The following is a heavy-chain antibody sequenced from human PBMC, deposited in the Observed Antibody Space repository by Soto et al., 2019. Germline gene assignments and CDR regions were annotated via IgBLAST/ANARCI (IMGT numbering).Heavy chain of an antibody. J-gene: IGHJ5*02. V-gene: IGHV1-3*04. CDR2: INTDNGDT. D-gene: IGHD1-1*01. CDR1: GYAFTSYS. CDR3: AREPYTSENWFDP. Sequence: QVQLVQSGAEVKRPGASVKVSCKASGYAFTSYSVHWLRQAPRQRLEWMGWINTDNGDTQYSQNLQGRVTFTRDTFASTAYMELSSLQSDDTAVYYCAREPYTSENWFDPWGQGTLVTVSS.